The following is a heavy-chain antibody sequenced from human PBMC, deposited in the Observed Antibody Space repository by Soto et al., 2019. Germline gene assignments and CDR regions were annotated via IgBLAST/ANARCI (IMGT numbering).Heavy chain of an antibody. Sequence: SGPTLVNPTQTLTLTCTFSGFSRTTRGMSVTWIRQPPGKALEWLARMEWDDESFYSTSLRTRLTVSKDTSKNQVVLTMTNMDPVDTATYYCARAYSGAYCSFDFWGHGTLVTVSS. CDR1: GFSRTTRGMS. V-gene: IGHV2-70*04. CDR2: MEWDDES. D-gene: IGHD1-26*01. CDR3: ARAYSGAYCSFDF. J-gene: IGHJ4*01.